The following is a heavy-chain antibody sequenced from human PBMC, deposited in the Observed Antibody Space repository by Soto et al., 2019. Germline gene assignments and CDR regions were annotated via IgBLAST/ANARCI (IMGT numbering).Heavy chain of an antibody. J-gene: IGHJ4*02. V-gene: IGHV3-66*01. CDR1: GFTVSDNY. CDR3: AKDLSFDY. CDR2: IYSSGGT. Sequence: VGSLRLSCAVSGFTVSDNYMNWVRQAPGKGLEWVSVIYSSGGTYSADSVRGRFTISRDDSKNTVYLQLNSLRADDTAVYYCAKDLSFDYWGQGTVVTVSS.